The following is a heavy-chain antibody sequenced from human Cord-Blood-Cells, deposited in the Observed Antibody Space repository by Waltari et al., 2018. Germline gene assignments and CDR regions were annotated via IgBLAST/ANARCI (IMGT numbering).Heavy chain of an antibody. V-gene: IGHV4-59*01. CDR3: ARSERAQGSGIRELGEWFDP. Sequence: QVQLQESGPGLVKPSETLSLTCTVSGGSISSYYWSWIRQPPGKGLEWIGYIYYSGSTTYTPSLKSRVTISVDTSKNQFSLKLSSVTAADTAVYYCARSERAQGSGIRELGEWFDPWGQGTLVTVSS. CDR2: IYYSGST. D-gene: IGHD1-26*01. CDR1: GGSISSYY. J-gene: IGHJ5*02.